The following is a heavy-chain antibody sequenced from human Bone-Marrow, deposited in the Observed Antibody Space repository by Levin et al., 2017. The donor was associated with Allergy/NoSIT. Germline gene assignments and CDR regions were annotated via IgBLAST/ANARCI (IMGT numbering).Heavy chain of an antibody. D-gene: IGHD3-16*01. CDR2: ISWDSNTI. V-gene: IGHV3-9*01. CDR3: AKVPSSFGTAYYFHY. CDR1: GFTFDDFA. Sequence: SLKISCAASGFTFDDFAMHWVRQAPGKGLEWVSGISWDSNTIDYADSVKGRFTISRDNAKNSLYLQMNSLTIEDTAFYYCAKVPSSFGTAYYFHYWGRGTPVTVSS. J-gene: IGHJ4*02.